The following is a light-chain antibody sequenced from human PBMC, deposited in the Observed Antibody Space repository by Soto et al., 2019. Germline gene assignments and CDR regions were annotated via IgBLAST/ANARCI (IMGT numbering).Light chain of an antibody. V-gene: IGKV3-15*01. CDR1: QSVSSN. Sequence: EIVMTQSPATLSLSPGERATLSCRASQSVSSNLAWYQQKPGQAPRLLIYAASTRATGIPARFSGSGSGTEFTLTISSLQSEDFAVYYCQQYNNWPYTFGQGTNLEIK. CDR3: QQYNNWPYT. J-gene: IGKJ2*01. CDR2: AAS.